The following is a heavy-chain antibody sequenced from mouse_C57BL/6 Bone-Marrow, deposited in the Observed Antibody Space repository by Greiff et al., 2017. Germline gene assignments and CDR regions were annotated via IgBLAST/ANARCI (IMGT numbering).Heavy chain of an antibody. CDR3: TTPLCNNEGY. J-gene: IGHJ2*01. CDR1: GFNIKDDY. CDR2: IDPENGDT. V-gene: IGHV14-4*01. Sequence: VQLQQSGAELVRPGASVKLSCTASGFNIKDDYMHWVKQRPEQGLEWIGWIDPENGDTEYASKFQGKATITADKSSNTAYLQLSSLTSEDTAVYYCTTPLCNNEGYWGQGTTLTVSS. D-gene: IGHD6-5*01.